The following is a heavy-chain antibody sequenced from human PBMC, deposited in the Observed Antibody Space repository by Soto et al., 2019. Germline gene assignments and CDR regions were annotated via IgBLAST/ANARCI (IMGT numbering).Heavy chain of an antibody. CDR2: ISGSGDST. D-gene: IGHD2-2*01. CDR3: AKSSTWAHYYYMDV. Sequence: GGSLRLSCAASGFSFSDYSMNWVRQAPGKGLEWVSVISGSGDSTNYADSVKDRFTISRDNSKNSLYLQMNSLRVEDTAVYYCAKSSTWAHYYYMDVWGKGTTVTVSS. CDR1: GFSFSDYS. J-gene: IGHJ6*03. V-gene: IGHV3-23*01.